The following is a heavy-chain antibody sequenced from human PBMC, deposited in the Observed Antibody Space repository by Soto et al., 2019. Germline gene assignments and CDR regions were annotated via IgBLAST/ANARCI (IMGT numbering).Heavy chain of an antibody. CDR3: ARDGPAAMRKDYYYYGMDV. CDR1: GGTFSSYA. J-gene: IGHJ6*02. Sequence: QVQLVQSGAEVKKPGSSVKVSCKASGGTFSSYAISWVRQAPGQGLEWMGGIIPIFGTANYEQKFQGRVTITADESTSTAYMELSSLRSEDTAVYYCARDGPAAMRKDYYYYGMDVWGQGTTVTVSS. D-gene: IGHD2-2*01. CDR2: IIPIFGTA. V-gene: IGHV1-69*01.